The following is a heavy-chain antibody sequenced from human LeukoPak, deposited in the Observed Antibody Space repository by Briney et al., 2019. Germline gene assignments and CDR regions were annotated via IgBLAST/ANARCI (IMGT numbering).Heavy chain of an antibody. J-gene: IGHJ4*02. D-gene: IGHD6-13*01. CDR2: INPNSGGT. CDR1: GYTFTGYY. Sequence: ASVKVSCXASGYTFTGYYMHWVRQAPGQGLEWMGWINPNSGGTNYAQKLQGRVTITTDTSTSTAYMELRSLRSDDTAVYYCARDLSPHGSSSWYGMMGYWGQGTLVTVSS. CDR3: ARDLSPHGSSSWYGMMGY. V-gene: IGHV1-2*02.